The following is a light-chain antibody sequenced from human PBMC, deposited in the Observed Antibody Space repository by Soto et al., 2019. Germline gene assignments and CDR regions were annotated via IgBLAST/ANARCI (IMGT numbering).Light chain of an antibody. CDR2: GAS. Sequence: EIVMTQSPATLSVSPGERATLSCRASQSISSSLAWYQQKAGQAPRLLLYGASTRATGVPARFSGSGSGTDFTLTISSLQSEDFAVYYCQQYDNWWAFGQGTKVEIK. J-gene: IGKJ1*01. CDR3: QQYDNWWA. V-gene: IGKV3-15*01. CDR1: QSISSS.